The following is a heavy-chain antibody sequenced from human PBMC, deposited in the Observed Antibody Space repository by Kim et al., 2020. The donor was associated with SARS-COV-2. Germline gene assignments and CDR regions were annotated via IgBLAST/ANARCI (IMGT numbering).Heavy chain of an antibody. J-gene: IGHJ6*02. CDR3: ARDLVLGTGGEYYYYYGMDV. CDR2: INAGNGNT. Sequence: ASVKVSCKASGYTFTSYAMHWVRQAPGQRLEWMGWINAGNGNTKYSQKFQGRVTITRDTSASTAYMELSSLRSEDTAVYYCARDLVLGTGGEYYYYYGMDVWGQGTTVTVSS. D-gene: IGHD1-1*01. V-gene: IGHV1-3*01. CDR1: GYTFTSYA.